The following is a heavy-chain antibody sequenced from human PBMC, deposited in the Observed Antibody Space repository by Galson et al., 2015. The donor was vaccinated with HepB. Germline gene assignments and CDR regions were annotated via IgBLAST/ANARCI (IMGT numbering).Heavy chain of an antibody. Sequence: SVKVSCKASGYTFTSYGISWVRQAPGQGLEWMGWISAYNGNTNYAQKLQGRVTMTTDTSTSTAYMELRSLRSGDTAVYYCARRATRYYYYGMDVWGQGTTVTVSS. D-gene: IGHD5-12*01. V-gene: IGHV1-18*04. J-gene: IGHJ6*02. CDR1: GYTFTSYG. CDR3: ARRATRYYYYGMDV. CDR2: ISAYNGNT.